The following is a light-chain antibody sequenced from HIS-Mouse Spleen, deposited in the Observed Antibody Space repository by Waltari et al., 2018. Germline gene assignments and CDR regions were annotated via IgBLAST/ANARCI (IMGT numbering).Light chain of an antibody. Sequence: QSVLIQPPSASGTPGQRVTISCSGSSSNIGSNYVYWYQQLPGTAPNLLIYRNNERPSGVPDRFSGSKSGTSASLAISGLRSEDEADYYCAAWDDSLSGPVFGGGTKLTVL. V-gene: IGLV1-47*01. CDR1: SSNIGSNY. CDR2: RNN. CDR3: AAWDDSLSGPV. J-gene: IGLJ3*02.